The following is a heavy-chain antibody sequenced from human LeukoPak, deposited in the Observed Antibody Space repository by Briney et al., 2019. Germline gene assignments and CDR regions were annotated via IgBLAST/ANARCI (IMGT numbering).Heavy chain of an antibody. V-gene: IGHV1-18*01. CDR1: GYSFTSYG. CDR2: ISAHNGNT. CDR3: ARAQTTLLLDY. D-gene: IGHD4-11*01. Sequence: ASVKVSCKASGYSFTSYGIIWVRHAPGQGLQWMGWISAHNGNTNYAQKLQGRVTMTTDTSTSTVYMELRSLRSDDTAVYYCARAQTTLLLDYWGQGTLVTVSS. J-gene: IGHJ4*02.